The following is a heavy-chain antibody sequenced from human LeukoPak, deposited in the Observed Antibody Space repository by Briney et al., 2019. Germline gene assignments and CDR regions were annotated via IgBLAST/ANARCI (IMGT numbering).Heavy chain of an antibody. J-gene: IGHJ3*02. CDR1: GFTFSSYS. CDR2: ISSSSSFI. D-gene: IGHD3-10*01. CDR3: ASSVRGKAFDI. Sequence: GGSLRLSCAASGFTFSSYSMNWVRQAPGKGLEWVSSISSSSSFIYYADSVKGRFTISRDNAKNSLYLQMNSLRAEDTAVYNCASSVRGKAFDIWGQGTMVTVSS. V-gene: IGHV3-21*01.